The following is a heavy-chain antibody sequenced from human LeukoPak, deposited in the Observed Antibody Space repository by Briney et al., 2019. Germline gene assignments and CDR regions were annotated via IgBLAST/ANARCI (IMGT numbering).Heavy chain of an antibody. CDR3: ATVPNYYGVTGQTQYFQH. V-gene: IGHV5-51*01. CDR2: IYPDDSDT. D-gene: IGHD3-10*01. Sequence: GESLKISCKGSGYSLTNYWIGWVRQMPGKGLEWMGIIYPDDSDTRYSPSFQGQVTNSADKSISTAYLQWSSLKASDTAMYYCATVPNYYGVTGQTQYFQHWGQGTLVTVSS. J-gene: IGHJ1*01. CDR1: GYSLTNYW.